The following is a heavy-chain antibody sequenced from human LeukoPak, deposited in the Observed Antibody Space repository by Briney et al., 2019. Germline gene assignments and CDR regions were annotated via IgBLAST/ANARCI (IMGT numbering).Heavy chain of an antibody. CDR3: ARVGTAAGVDY. CDR2: IYYSGST. V-gene: IGHV4-30-4*01. Sequence: SETLSLTCTVSGGSISSGDYYWSWIRQPPGKGLEWIGYIYYSGSTYYNPSLKSRVTISVDTSKNQFSLKLSSVTAADTAVYYCARVGTAAGVDYWGQGTLVTVSS. D-gene: IGHD6-13*01. CDR1: GGSISSGDYY. J-gene: IGHJ4*02.